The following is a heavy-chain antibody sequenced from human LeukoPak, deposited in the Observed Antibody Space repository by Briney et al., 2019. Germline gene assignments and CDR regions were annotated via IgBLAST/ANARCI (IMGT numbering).Heavy chain of an antibody. J-gene: IGHJ4*02. CDR1: GGTFSSYA. V-gene: IGHV1-69*13. CDR3: AGNLRGWELLSDY. D-gene: IGHD1-26*01. Sequence: ASVKVSCKASGGTFSSYAISWVRQAPGQGLEWMGGIIPIFGTANYAQKFQGRVTITADESTSTAYMELSSLRSEDTAVYYCAGNLRGWELLSDYWGQGTLVTVSS. CDR2: IIPIFGTA.